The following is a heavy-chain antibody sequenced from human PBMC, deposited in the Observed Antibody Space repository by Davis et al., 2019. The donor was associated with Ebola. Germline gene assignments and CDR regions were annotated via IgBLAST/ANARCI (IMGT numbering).Heavy chain of an antibody. J-gene: IGHJ3*02. CDR1: GYSFTSYW. CDR2: LYPGDSDT. CDR3: ARQRGLGLPFGAFDI. V-gene: IGHV5-51*01. Sequence: GESLKISCKGSGYSFTSYWIGWVRQMPGKGLAWMGILYPGDSDTRYSPSFQGQVTISADRSISTAYRHWSSLKASDTAMYYCARQRGLGLPFGAFDIWGQGTMVTVSS. D-gene: IGHD1-26*01.